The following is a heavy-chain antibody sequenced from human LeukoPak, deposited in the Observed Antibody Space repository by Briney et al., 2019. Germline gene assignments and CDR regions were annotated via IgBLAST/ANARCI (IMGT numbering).Heavy chain of an antibody. V-gene: IGHV4-61*02. CDR1: GGSISSGSNS. J-gene: IGHJ4*02. D-gene: IGHD3-22*01. CDR3: ARESSGYPYYFDF. CDR2: IYSSGST. Sequence: SRTLSLTCTVSGGSISSGSNSWNWIRQPAGKDPEWIGRIYSSGSTSDNPSLKSRVTISVDTSKKQFSLTLSSVTAADTAVYYCARESSGYPYYFDFWGQGTLVTVSS.